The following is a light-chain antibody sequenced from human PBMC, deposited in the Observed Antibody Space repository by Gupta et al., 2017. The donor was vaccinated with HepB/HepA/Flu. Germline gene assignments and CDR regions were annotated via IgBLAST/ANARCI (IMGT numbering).Light chain of an antibody. V-gene: IGLV1-40*01. J-gene: IGLJ3*02. Sequence: SVLTQPPSVSGAPGQRVTISCTWGSSNIGAGYDVHWYQQLPGTAPKLLIYGNSNRPSGVPDRFSGSKSGTSASLAITGFQAEDEADYYCQSYDRSLSAWVFGGGTKLTVL. CDR1: SSNIGAGYD. CDR2: GNS. CDR3: QSYDRSLSAWV.